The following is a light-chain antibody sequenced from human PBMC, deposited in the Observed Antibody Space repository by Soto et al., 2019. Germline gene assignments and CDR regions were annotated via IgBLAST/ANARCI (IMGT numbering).Light chain of an antibody. Sequence: QSVLTQPPSASGSPGQSVTISCTGTSSDVGGYNYVSWYQQHPGKAPKLMIYEVSKRPSGVPDRFSGSKSGNTASLTVSGLQAEDEADYYCNSYAGRNNVFGTGTKLTVL. CDR3: NSYAGRNNV. CDR2: EVS. J-gene: IGLJ1*01. V-gene: IGLV2-8*01. CDR1: SSDVGGYNY.